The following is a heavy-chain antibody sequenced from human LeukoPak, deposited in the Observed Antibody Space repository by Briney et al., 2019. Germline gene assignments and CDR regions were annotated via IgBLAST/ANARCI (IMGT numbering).Heavy chain of an antibody. CDR2: ISWNSGSI. V-gene: IGHV3-9*01. CDR1: GFTFDDYA. D-gene: IGHD1-1*01. J-gene: IGHJ4*02. Sequence: GGSPRLSCAASGFTFDDYAMHWVRQAPGKGLEWVSGISWNSGSIGYADSVKGRFTISRDNAKNSLYLQMNSLRAEDTALYYCAKSTYNWFFDYWGQGTLVTVSS. CDR3: AKSTYNWFFDY.